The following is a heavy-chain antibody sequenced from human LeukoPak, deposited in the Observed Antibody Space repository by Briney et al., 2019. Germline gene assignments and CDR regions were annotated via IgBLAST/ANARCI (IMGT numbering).Heavy chain of an antibody. D-gene: IGHD4-17*01. CDR3: ARAGLNGDVDY. V-gene: IGHV4-34*01. CDR2: INHSGST. J-gene: IGHJ4*02. Sequence: SETLSLTCAVYGGSFSGYYWSWIRQPPGKGLEWIGEINHSGSTNYNPSLKSRVTIPVDTSKNQFSLKLSSVTAADTAVYYCARAGLNGDVDYWGQGTLVTVSS. CDR1: GGSFSGYY.